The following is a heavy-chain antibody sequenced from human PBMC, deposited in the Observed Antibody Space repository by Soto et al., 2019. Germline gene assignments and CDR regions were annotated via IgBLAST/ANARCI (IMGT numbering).Heavy chain of an antibody. CDR1: VGSISNYY. J-gene: IGHJ6*02. CDR2: ISYSGST. CDR3: ARDRGDYAFWSGYFYGMDV. V-gene: IGHV4-59*01. D-gene: IGHD3-3*01. Sequence: SETLSLTCSVSVGSISNYYWSWIRQAPGKGLEWIGYISYSGSTNYKPSLKSRVTILVDTSKNQFSLKLRSVTAADSAVYYCARDRGDYAFWSGYFYGMDVWGQGTTVTVSS.